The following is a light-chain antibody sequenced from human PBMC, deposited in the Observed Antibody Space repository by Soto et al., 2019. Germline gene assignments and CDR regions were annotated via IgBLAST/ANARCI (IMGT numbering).Light chain of an antibody. J-gene: IGKJ1*01. CDR1: QSISW. CDR2: KTS. Sequence: DIQMTQSPSTLSASVGDRVTITCRASQSISWLAWHQQKPGEAPKVLIYKTSSLKSGVPSRFSGSGSGTEFSLTISSLQPDDFATYYCQQYNSYPWTFGQGTQVEIK. V-gene: IGKV1-5*03. CDR3: QQYNSYPWT.